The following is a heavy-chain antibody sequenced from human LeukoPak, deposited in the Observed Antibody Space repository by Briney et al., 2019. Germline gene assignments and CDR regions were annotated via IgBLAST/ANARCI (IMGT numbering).Heavy chain of an antibody. J-gene: IGHJ3*02. CDR3: ATTQLWTAVEAFDI. D-gene: IGHD5-18*01. CDR1: GYTLTELS. Sequence: GASVKVSCKVSGYTLTELSMHWVRQAPGKGLEWMGGFDPEDGETIYAQKFQGRVTMTEDTSTDTAYMELSSLRSEDTAVYYCATTQLWTAVEAFDIWGQGTMVTVSS. CDR2: FDPEDGET. V-gene: IGHV1-24*01.